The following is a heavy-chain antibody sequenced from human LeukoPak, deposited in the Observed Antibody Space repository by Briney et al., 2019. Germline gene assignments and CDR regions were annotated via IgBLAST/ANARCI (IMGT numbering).Heavy chain of an antibody. CDR2: IIPIFATA. V-gene: IGHV1-69*06. J-gene: IGHJ6*03. CDR1: GGTFSRYA. CDR3: AGSYSNCDYYYYYMDV. Sequence: SVKVPCKASGGTFSRYAIRWVRQAPGQAIEWMGRIIPIFATANYAQKFQGRVTITADKSTSTAYMELSSLRSEDTAVYYCAGSYSNCDYYYYYMDVWGKGTTVTVSS. D-gene: IGHD4-11*01.